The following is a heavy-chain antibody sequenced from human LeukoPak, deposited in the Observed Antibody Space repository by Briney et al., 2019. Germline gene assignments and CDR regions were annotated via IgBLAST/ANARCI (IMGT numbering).Heavy chain of an antibody. D-gene: IGHD3-10*01. V-gene: IGHV1-18*01. CDR1: GYSFTNYG. CDR2: ISVYNGNT. Sequence: ASVKVSCKASGYSFTNYGFSWVRQAPGQGLEWMGWISVYNGNTKFARNLQGRVTMTTDTSTSTAYMELRSLRSDDTAVYYCAGGGPLWFGEKFDYWGQGTLVTVSS. J-gene: IGHJ4*02. CDR3: AGGGPLWFGEKFDY.